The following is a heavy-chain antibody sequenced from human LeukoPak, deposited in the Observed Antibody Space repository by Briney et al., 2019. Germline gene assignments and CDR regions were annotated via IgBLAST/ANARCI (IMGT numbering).Heavy chain of an antibody. D-gene: IGHD3-9*01. J-gene: IGHJ4*02. CDR2: IYHSGST. CDR1: GGSISSSNW. Sequence: SETLSLTCAVSGGSISSSNWWSWVRQPPGKGLEWIGEIYHSGSTNYNPSLKSRVIISVDKSKNQFSLKLYSVTAADTAVYYCARREGELRYFDWLTPRDWGQGILVTVSS. V-gene: IGHV4-4*02. CDR3: ARREGELRYFDWLTPRD.